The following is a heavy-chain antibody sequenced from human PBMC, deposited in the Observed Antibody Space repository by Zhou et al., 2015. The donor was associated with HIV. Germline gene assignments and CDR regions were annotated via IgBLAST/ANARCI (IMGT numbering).Heavy chain of an antibody. CDR2: IIPIFGTT. CDR1: GGTFSSFS. Sequence: QVQLVQSGAEVKKPGSSVKVSCKASGGTFSSFSITWVRQAPGQGLEWMGGIIPIFGTTNYAQKFQGRVTITADDSTSTAYMELSGLRSDDTAVYYCARVVEIVDTAMVVRYFDVWGHGTLVTVSS. CDR3: ARVVEIVDTAMVVRYFDV. J-gene: IGHJ2*01. D-gene: IGHD5-18*01. V-gene: IGHV1-69*12.